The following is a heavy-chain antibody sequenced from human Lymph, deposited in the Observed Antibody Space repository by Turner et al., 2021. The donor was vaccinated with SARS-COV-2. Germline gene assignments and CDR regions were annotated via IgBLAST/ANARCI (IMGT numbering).Heavy chain of an antibody. Sequence: QVQLQSSGPRLVTPLETLSLTCTVSGGSMNSNYWSWIRQPPGKRLEWIGYIYYRGSTNYNPSLESRVTISVDTSRNQFSLNLTSVTAADTAIYYCARETVNNWVDPWGQGTLVTVSS. J-gene: IGHJ5*02. CDR3: ARETVNNWVDP. D-gene: IGHD2-21*02. CDR2: IYYRGST. CDR1: GGSMNSNY. V-gene: IGHV4-59*01.